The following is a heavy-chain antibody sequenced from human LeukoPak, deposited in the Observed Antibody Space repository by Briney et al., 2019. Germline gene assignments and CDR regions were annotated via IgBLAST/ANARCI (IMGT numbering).Heavy chain of an antibody. V-gene: IGHV5-51*01. CDR1: GDSFTSYW. CDR2: IYPGYSDT. Sequence: GESLKISCNGSGDSFTSYWIGWVRQMPGKGLEGMGIIYPGYSDTRYSPSLQGQVTISADKSISTAYLQWSSLKASHPAMYYCARHYSSSWYRGWFDPWGQGTLVTVSS. D-gene: IGHD6-13*01. J-gene: IGHJ5*02. CDR3: ARHYSSSWYRGWFDP.